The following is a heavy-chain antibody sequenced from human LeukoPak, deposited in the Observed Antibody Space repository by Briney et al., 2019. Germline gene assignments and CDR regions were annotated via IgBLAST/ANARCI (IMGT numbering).Heavy chain of an antibody. Sequence: GGSLRLSCSASGFTFSSYAMHWVRQAQGKGLKYVSVISSNGGSTYYADSVKGRFTISRDNSKNTLYLQMSSLRAEDTAVYYCVRHSYSSGWYGFSVFDYWGQGTLVTVSS. V-gene: IGHV3-64D*06. CDR1: GFTFSSYA. CDR2: ISSNGGST. J-gene: IGHJ4*02. D-gene: IGHD6-19*01. CDR3: VRHSYSSGWYGFSVFDY.